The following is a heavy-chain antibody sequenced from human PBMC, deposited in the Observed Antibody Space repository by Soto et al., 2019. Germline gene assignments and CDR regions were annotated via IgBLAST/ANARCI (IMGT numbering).Heavy chain of an antibody. Sequence: QVQLVESGGGLVKPGGSLRLSCAASGFTFSDYYMSWIRQAPGKGLEWVSYISSSSSYTNYADSVKGRFTISRDNAKNSLYLQMNSLRAEDTAVYYCARDLHGIAAAGTSGLDYWGQGTLVTVSS. V-gene: IGHV3-11*06. CDR3: ARDLHGIAAAGTSGLDY. CDR1: GFTFSDYY. J-gene: IGHJ4*02. D-gene: IGHD6-13*01. CDR2: ISSSSSYT.